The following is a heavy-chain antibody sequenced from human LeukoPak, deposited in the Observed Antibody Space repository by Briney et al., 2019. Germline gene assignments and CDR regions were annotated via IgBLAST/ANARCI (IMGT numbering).Heavy chain of an antibody. CDR3: ATSNGGYST. V-gene: IGHV4-59*01. J-gene: IGHJ4*02. CDR2: IYYSGST. D-gene: IGHD1-26*01. CDR1: GGSISSYY. Sequence: SETLSLTCTVSGGSISSYYWSWIRQPPGKGLEWIGYIYYSGSTNYNPSLKSRVTISVDTSKNQFSLKLSSVTAADTAVYYCATSNGGYSTWGQGTLVTVSS.